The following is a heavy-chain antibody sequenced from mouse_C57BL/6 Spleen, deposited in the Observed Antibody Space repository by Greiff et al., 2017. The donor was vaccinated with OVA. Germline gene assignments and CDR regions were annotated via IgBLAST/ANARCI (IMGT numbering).Heavy chain of an antibody. CDR3: ARRAVGAQYSDF. Sequence: VKLMESGPELVKPGASVKISCKASGYAFSSSWMNWVKQRPGKGLEWIGRIYPGDGDTNYNGKFKGKATLTVEKSSSTAYMQLSSLTSKDSAVSVCARRAVGAQYSDFWGKGTTVTVSA. V-gene: IGHV1-82*01. J-gene: IGHJ1*03. D-gene: IGHD1-3*01. CDR2: IYPGDGDT. CDR1: GYAFSSSW.